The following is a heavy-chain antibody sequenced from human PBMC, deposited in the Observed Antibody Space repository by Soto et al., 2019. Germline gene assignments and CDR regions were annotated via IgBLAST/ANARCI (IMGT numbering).Heavy chain of an antibody. CDR3: STRAYDTNGYYRFDP. CDR1: GGSFSGHS. V-gene: IGHV4-34*01. D-gene: IGHD3-22*01. CDR2: INHSGRV. Sequence: SETLSLTCAVYGGSFSGHSWTWILQSPGKGLEWIGDINHSGRVNYSPSLKSRVTISLDTSKNQFSLTLSAVTAADTAMYYCSTRAYDTNGYYRFDPWGQGTLVTVS. J-gene: IGHJ5*01.